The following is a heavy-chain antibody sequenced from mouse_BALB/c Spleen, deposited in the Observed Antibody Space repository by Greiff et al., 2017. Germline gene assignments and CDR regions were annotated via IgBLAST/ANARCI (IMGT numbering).Heavy chain of an antibody. CDR1: GFNIKDTY. D-gene: IGHD4-1*01. CDR3: ARGLTGTY. V-gene: IGHV14-3*02. CDR2: IDPANGNT. Sequence: EVKLQQSGAELVKPGASVKLSCTASGFNIKDTYMHWVKQRPEQGLEWIGRIDPANGNTKYDPKFQGKATITADTSSNTAYLQLSSLTSEDTAVYYCARGLTGTYWGQGTLVTVSA. J-gene: IGHJ3*01.